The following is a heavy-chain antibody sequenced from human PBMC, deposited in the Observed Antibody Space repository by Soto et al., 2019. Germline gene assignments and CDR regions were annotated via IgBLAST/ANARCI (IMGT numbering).Heavy chain of an antibody. CDR1: GASITSRDYY. D-gene: IGHD3-3*01. CDR3: ASFGVASMSWLNP. Sequence: QVQLQESGPGLVESAQTLSLTCSVSGASITSRDYYWNWIRQPPGRGLEWIGSIYYSGNTYYKTSLESRFSISTDTCKNQFSVKLIFVTAADSAVYYCASFGVASMSWLNPWGQGTLVTVSS. J-gene: IGHJ5*02. V-gene: IGHV4-30-4*01. CDR2: IYYSGNT.